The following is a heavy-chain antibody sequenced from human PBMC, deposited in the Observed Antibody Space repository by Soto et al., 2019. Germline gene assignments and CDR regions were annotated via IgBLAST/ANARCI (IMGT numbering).Heavy chain of an antibody. J-gene: IGHJ6*02. D-gene: IGHD3-10*01. Sequence: QVQLVQSGAEVKKPGSSVKVSCKASGGTFSSYAISWVRQAPGQGLEWMGGIIPIFGTANYAQKFQGRVTITADKSPSTAYMELSSLRSEDTAVYYCALGVRGVIITPPWGMDVWGQGTTVTVSS. CDR1: GGTFSSYA. CDR3: ALGVRGVIITPPWGMDV. CDR2: IIPIFGTA. V-gene: IGHV1-69*06.